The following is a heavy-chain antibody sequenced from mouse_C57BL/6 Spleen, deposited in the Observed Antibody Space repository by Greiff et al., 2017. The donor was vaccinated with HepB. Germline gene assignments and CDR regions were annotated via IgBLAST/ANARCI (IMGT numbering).Heavy chain of an antibody. J-gene: IGHJ4*01. CDR3: ARFRLAMDY. CDR2: INPNNGGT. Sequence: EVQLVESGPELVKPGASVKIPCKASGYTFTDYNMDWVKQSHGKSLEWIGDINPNNGGTIYNQKFKGKATLTVDKSSSTAYMELRSLTSEDTAVYYCARFRLAMDYWGQGTSVTVSS. V-gene: IGHV1-18*01. CDR1: GYTFTDYN.